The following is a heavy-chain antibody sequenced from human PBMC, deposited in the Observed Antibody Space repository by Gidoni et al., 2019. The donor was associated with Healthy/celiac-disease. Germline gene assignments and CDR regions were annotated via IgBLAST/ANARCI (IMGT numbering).Heavy chain of an antibody. V-gene: IGHV3-21*01. CDR1: GFTFSSYS. J-gene: IGHJ4*02. Sequence: EVQLVESGGGLVTPGGSLRLSCAASGFTFSSYSMNWVRQAPGKGREWVSSISSSSSYIYYADSVKGRFTISRDNAKNSLYLQMNSLRAEDTAVYYCARDLEGAQDYWGQGTLVTVSS. CDR2: ISSSSSYI. CDR3: ARDLEGAQDY. D-gene: IGHD3-3*01.